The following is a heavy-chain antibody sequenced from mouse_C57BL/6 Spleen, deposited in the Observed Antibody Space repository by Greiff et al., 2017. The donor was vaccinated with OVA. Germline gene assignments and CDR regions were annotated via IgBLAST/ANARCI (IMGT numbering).Heavy chain of an antibody. Sequence: EVQVVESGPELVKPGASVKISCKASGYSFTDYNMNWVKQSNGKSLEWIGVINPNYGTTSYNQKFKGKATLTVDQSSSTAYMQLNSLTSEDSAVYYCARFGDYDLYYYAMDYWGQGTSVTVSS. CDR3: ARFGDYDLYYYAMDY. V-gene: IGHV1-39*01. CDR2: INPNYGTT. J-gene: IGHJ4*01. D-gene: IGHD2-4*01. CDR1: GYSFTDYN.